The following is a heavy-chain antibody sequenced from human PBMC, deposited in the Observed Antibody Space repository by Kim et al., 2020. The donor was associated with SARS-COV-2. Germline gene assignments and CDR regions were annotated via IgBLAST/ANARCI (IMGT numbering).Heavy chain of an antibody. D-gene: IGHD2-15*01. Sequence: SETLSLTCTVSGGSVSGGSYYWSWIRQPPGKGLEWIGFIYYSGSTNYNPSLKSRVTISVDTSKNQFSLKLSSVTAADSAVYYCARTEILLVAAMFYFDLWGRGTQVTVSS. CDR1: GGSVSGGSYY. CDR2: IYYSGST. V-gene: IGHV4-61*01. J-gene: IGHJ2*01. CDR3: ARTEILLVAAMFYFDL.